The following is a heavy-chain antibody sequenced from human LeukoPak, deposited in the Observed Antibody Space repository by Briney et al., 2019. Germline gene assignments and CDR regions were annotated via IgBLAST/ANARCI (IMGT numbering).Heavy chain of an antibody. CDR1: GFTFSSYE. CDR2: ISSSGSTI. V-gene: IGHV3-48*03. J-gene: IGHJ3*02. Sequence: PGGSLRLSCAASGFTFSSYEMNWVRQAPGKGLEWVSYISSSGSTIYYSDSVKGRFTISRDNAKNSLYLQMNSLRADDTAVYYCAREGGDGYNLGDAFDMWGQGTMVTVSS. D-gene: IGHD5-24*01. CDR3: AREGGDGYNLGDAFDM.